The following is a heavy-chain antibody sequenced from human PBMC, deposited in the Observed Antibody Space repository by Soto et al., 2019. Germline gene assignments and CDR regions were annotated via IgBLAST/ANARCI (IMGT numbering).Heavy chain of an antibody. CDR2: IYRTGST. J-gene: IGHJ4*02. Sequence: ETLSLTCAGSCGSFTSNNWWTGVRQPPGQGLEWIGEIYRTGSTNYNPSLKSRVTISLDKSENQFSLKVTSLTAADTAVYYCASRDKGTSVDYWGQGTLVTVSS. CDR3: ASRDKGTSVDY. V-gene: IGHV4-4*02. D-gene: IGHD1-7*01. CDR1: CGSFTSNNW.